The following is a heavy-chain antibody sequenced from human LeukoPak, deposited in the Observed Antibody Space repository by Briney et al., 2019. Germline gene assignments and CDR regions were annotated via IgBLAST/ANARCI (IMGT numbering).Heavy chain of an antibody. V-gene: IGHV4-34*01. CDR2: INHSGST. D-gene: IGHD3-10*01. CDR1: GGSFSGYY. J-gene: IGHJ6*03. CDR3: ARGNPPYGSGSYVPYYMDV. Sequence: PSETLSLTCAVYGGSFSGYYWSWIRQPPGKGLEWIGEINHSGSTNYNPSLKSGVTISVDTSKNQFSLKLRSVTHADTAVYYCARGNPPYGSGSYVPYYMDVWGKGTTVTVSS.